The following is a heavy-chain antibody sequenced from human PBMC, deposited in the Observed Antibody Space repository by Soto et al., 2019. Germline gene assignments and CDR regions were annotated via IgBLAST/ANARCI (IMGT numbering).Heavy chain of an antibody. CDR2: IYYSGST. J-gene: IGHJ6*03. Sequence: SETLSLTCTVSGGSISSYYWSWIRQPPGKGLERIGYIYYSGSTNYNPSLKSRVTISVDTSKNQFSLKLSSVTAADTAVYYCARHGGTTVTTIYYMDVWGKGTTVTVSS. CDR3: ARHGGTTVTTIYYMDV. V-gene: IGHV4-59*08. D-gene: IGHD4-4*01. CDR1: GGSISSYY.